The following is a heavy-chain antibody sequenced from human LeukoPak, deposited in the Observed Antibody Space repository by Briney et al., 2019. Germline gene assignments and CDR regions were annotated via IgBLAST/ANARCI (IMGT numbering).Heavy chain of an antibody. D-gene: IGHD5-24*01. J-gene: IGHJ4*02. CDR2: VYTGGTT. V-gene: IGHV3-66*01. CDR3: ARADDGYNSNDY. CDR1: GFIFSGSA. Sequence: GGSLRLSCAASGFIFSGSAMHWVRQASGKGLEWVSVVYTGGTTYYADSVKGRFTISRDNSKNTLYLQMNSLRAEDTAVYYCARADDGYNSNDYWGQGTLVTVSS.